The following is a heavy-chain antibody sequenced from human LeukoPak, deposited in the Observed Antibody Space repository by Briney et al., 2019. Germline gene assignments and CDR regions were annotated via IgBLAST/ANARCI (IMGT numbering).Heavy chain of an antibody. CDR2: ISGSGGST. CDR3: AKTQAASGSTGFDY. Sequence: GGSLRLSCAASGFTFSTYAMTWVRQAPGKRLEWVSLISGSGGSTYYADSVKGRFTISRDNSKNTLYVEMNSLRAEDTAVYYCAKTQAASGSTGFDYWGQGTLLTVSS. J-gene: IGHJ4*02. V-gene: IGHV3-23*01. CDR1: GFTFSTYA. D-gene: IGHD2-15*01.